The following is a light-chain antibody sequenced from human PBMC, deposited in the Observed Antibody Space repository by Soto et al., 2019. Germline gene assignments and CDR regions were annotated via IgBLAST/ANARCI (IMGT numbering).Light chain of an antibody. CDR2: GAS. Sequence: EIVLTQSPGTLSLSPGERATLSCRASQSVSSSYLAWYQQKPGQAPRFLIYGASSRATGNPDKVSGSGSGKDFTLTISKLEAEDFAVYYCQQYGSSHTFGGGTKVEIK. J-gene: IGKJ4*01. CDR1: QSVSSSY. CDR3: QQYGSSHT. V-gene: IGKV3-20*01.